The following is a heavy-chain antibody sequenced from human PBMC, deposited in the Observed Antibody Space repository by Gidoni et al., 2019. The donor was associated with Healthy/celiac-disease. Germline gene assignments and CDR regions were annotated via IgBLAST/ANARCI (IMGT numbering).Heavy chain of an antibody. CDR2: INHSGST. V-gene: IGHV4-34*01. CDR3: ARGYYGSGSYGDY. Sequence: QVQLQQWGAGLLKPSETLSLTCAFYGWSFSGYYCSWIRQPPGKGLEWIGEINHSGSTNYNPSLKSRVTISVDTSKNQFSLKLSSGTAADTAVYYCARGYYGSGSYGDYWGQGTLVTVSS. CDR1: GWSFSGYY. D-gene: IGHD3-10*01. J-gene: IGHJ4*02.